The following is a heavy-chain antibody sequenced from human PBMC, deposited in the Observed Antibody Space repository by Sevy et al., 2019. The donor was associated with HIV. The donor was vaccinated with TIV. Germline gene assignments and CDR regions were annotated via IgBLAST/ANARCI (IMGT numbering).Heavy chain of an antibody. V-gene: IGHV1-18*01. CDR3: ARGRAPDNGRYYFDS. CDR1: GYIFGIYD. J-gene: IGHJ4*02. D-gene: IGHD1-26*01. CDR2: INPDSGDT. Sequence: GASVKVSCKASGYIFGIYDISWVRQAPGQGLQWMGWINPDSGDTNYAQKLQGRVTMTTDTSTRTSYMELSSLTSDDAGVYYCARGRAPDNGRYYFDSWAQGTLVTVSS.